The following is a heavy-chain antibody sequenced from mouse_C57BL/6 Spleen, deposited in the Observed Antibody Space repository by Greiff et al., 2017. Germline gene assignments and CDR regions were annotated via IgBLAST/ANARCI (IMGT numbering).Heavy chain of an antibody. Sequence: VQLQQSGPELVKPGASVKISCKASGYAFSSSWMNWVKQRPGKGLEWIGRIYPGDGDTNYNGKFKGKATLTADKSSSTAYMQLSSLTSEVSAVYFCAGGFGHYYGSSYWYFDVWGTGTTVTVSS. CDR1: GYAFSSSW. D-gene: IGHD1-1*01. V-gene: IGHV1-82*01. J-gene: IGHJ1*03. CDR2: IYPGDGDT. CDR3: AGGFGHYYGSSYWYFDV.